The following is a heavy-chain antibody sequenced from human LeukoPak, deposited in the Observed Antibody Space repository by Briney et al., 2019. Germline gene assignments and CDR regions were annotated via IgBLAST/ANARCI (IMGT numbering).Heavy chain of an antibody. CDR3: ARDPRNKPNDY. CDR2: IYHSGST. CDR1: GYSISSGYY. V-gene: IGHV4-38-2*02. J-gene: IGHJ4*02. Sequence: SETLSLTCAVSGYSISSGYYWGSIRQPPGKGLEWIGSIYHSGSTYYNPSLKSRVTISVDTSKNQFSLKLSSVTAADTAVYYCARDPRNKPNDYWGQGTLVTVSS.